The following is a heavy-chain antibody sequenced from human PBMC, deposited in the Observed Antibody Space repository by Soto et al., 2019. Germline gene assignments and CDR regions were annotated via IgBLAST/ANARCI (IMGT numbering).Heavy chain of an antibody. V-gene: IGHV1-18*01. CDR3: VRDGLSGSNNQYQWLGP. CDR2: MNIHSGKT. CDR1: GYTFNTYG. Sequence: QVQLVQSGGEVKKPGASVKVSCKASGYTFNTYGINWVRQAPGQGLARMGWMNIHSGKTEYAQKFQGRVTMRTAASTSTAYMELRSLRSDDTTVNHCVRDGLSGSNNQYQWLGPWGQGTLVTVSS. D-gene: IGHD3-10*01. J-gene: IGHJ5*02.